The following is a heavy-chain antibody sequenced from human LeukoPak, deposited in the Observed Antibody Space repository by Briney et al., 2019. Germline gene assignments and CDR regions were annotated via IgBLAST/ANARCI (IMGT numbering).Heavy chain of an antibody. V-gene: IGHV4-30-2*01. D-gene: IGHD6-6*01. Sequence: SQTLSLTCTVSGGSISSGDYYWSWIRQPPGKGLEWIGYSHHGGHTYYNPSLKSRVTISVDTSKNHFSLKLISVTAADTAVYYGARETGPEPRITARPEGDYWGQGTLVPVP. CDR2: SHHGGHT. CDR1: GGSISSGDYY. CDR3: ARETGPEPRITARPEGDY. J-gene: IGHJ4*02.